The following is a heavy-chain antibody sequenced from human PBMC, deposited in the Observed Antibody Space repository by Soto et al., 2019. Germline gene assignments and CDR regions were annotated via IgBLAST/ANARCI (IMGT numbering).Heavy chain of an antibody. CDR3: ARGESNSWSDY. CDR2: ISYDGTNK. V-gene: IGHV3-30*01. Sequence: QVQLVESGGGVVQPGRSLRLSCAASGFTFRNYAMDWVRQAPGKGLEWVAVISYDGTNKYYADSVKGRFTISRDNSKNTLSLQMNSLRAEDTAVYYCARGESNSWSDYWGQGTLVTVSS. J-gene: IGHJ4*02. D-gene: IGHD6-13*01. CDR1: GFTFRNYA.